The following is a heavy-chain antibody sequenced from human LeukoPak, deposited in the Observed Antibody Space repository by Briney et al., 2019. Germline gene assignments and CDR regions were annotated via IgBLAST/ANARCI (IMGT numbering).Heavy chain of an antibody. CDR3: ARRGYSGYGLLDY. V-gene: IGHV4-38-2*01. CDR1: GYSISSGYY. D-gene: IGHD5-12*01. J-gene: IGHJ4*02. Sequence: SETLSLTCAVSGYSISSGYYWGWIRQPPGMGLGWIGSVYHGGTTYYNPSLKSRVTISVDTSKNQFSLKLDSVTAADTAVYYCARRGYSGYGLLDYWGQGTPVTVSS. CDR2: VYHGGTT.